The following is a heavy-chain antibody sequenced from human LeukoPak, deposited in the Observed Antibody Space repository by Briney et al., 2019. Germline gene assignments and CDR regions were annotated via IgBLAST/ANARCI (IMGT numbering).Heavy chain of an antibody. D-gene: IGHD1-26*01. Sequence: GSLRLSSAYSGFTFSSYWMHWVRQAPGKGLVWVSRINSDGSSTSYADSVKGRFTISRDNAKNTLYLQMNSLRAEDTAVYYCARDSGWELLGGHFDYWGQGTLVTVSS. CDR1: GFTFSSYW. CDR2: INSDGSST. J-gene: IGHJ4*02. CDR3: ARDSGWELLGGHFDY. V-gene: IGHV3-74*01.